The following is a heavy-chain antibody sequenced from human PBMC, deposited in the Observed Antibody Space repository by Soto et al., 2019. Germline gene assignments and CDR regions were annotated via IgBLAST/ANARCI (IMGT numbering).Heavy chain of an antibody. CDR2: IIPIFGTA. J-gene: IGHJ6*02. CDR1: GGTFSSYA. Sequence: SVKVSCKASGGTFSSYAISWVRQAPGQGLEWMGGIIPIFGTANYAQKFQGRVTITADKSTSTAYMELSSLRSEDTAVYYCATVAAATNNPAYYYYYGMDVWGQGTTVTVS. CDR3: ATVAAATNNPAYYYYYGMDV. V-gene: IGHV1-69*06. D-gene: IGHD6-13*01.